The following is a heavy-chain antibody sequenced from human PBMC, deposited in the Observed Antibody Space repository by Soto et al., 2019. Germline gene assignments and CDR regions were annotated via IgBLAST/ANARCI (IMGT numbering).Heavy chain of an antibody. Sequence: QLQLQESGSGLVKPSQTLSLTCAVSGGSISSGGYSWSWIRQPPGKGLEWIGYIYHSGSTYYNPSLKSRVTISVDRAKNQFSLKLSSVTAADTAVYYCATTYGDLSRFDYWGQGTLVTVSS. J-gene: IGHJ4*02. V-gene: IGHV4-30-2*01. CDR1: GGSISSGGYS. D-gene: IGHD4-17*01. CDR3: ATTYGDLSRFDY. CDR2: IYHSGST.